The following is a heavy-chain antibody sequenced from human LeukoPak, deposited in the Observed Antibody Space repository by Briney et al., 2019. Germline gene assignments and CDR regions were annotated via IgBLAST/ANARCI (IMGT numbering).Heavy chain of an antibody. CDR3: GRQGYTASYYFVDY. CDR1: GVSINSYY. CDR2: IYTTGTT. Sequence: PSETLSLTCTVSGVSINSYYLGWVRQPAGKGLEWIGRIYTTGTTHYSPSLKSRLTMSVDTSKNQFSLNLKSVTAADTALYFCGRQGYTASYYFVDYWSQGTLVTVSS. D-gene: IGHD1-26*01. V-gene: IGHV4-4*07. J-gene: IGHJ4*02.